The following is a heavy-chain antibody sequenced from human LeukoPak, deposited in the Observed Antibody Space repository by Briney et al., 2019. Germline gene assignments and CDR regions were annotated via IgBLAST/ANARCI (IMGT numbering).Heavy chain of an antibody. Sequence: SETLSLTCTVSGGSISSTTYYWGWIRQSPGKGLEWIGSVHYSGGSYYNPSLKSRVTISLNTSQNQFSLGLSSVTAADTVVYYCARGITMVRGAPYYWGQGTLVTVSS. V-gene: IGHV4-39*07. CDR2: VHYSGGS. D-gene: IGHD3-10*01. J-gene: IGHJ4*02. CDR3: ARGITMVRGAPYY. CDR1: GGSISSTTYY.